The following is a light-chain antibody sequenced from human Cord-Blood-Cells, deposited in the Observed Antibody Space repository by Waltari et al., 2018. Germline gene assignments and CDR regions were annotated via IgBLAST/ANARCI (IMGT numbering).Light chain of an antibody. V-gene: IGLV2-23*02. J-gene: IGLJ1*01. CDR3: CSYAGSSTYV. CDR1: SSDVGSYTL. Sequence: QSALTQPASVSGSPGQSTTISCPGTSSDVGSYTLVSWYQQHPGKAPKLMIYEVSKRPSGVSNRFSGSKSGNTASLTISGLQAEDEADYYCCSYAGSSTYVFGTGTKVTVL. CDR2: EVS.